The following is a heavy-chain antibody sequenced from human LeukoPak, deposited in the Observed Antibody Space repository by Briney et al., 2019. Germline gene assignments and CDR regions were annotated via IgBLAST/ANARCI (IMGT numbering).Heavy chain of an antibody. J-gene: IGHJ4*02. V-gene: IGHV1-46*01. Sequence: ASGKVSCTASGYTFTTYLLDWVREAPGQSLEGMGFINPSDGSTYYVQRFQGRGAMTSDTSTSTVYMELSGLRSEDTALYVCARDAWGSFLDWGQGTLVTVSS. CDR2: INPSDGST. CDR1: GYTFTTYL. CDR3: ARDAWGSFLD. D-gene: IGHD3-16*01.